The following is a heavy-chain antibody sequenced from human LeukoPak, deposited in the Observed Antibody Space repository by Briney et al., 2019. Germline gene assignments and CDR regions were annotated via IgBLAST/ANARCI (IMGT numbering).Heavy chain of an antibody. CDR1: GFTFSSYA. D-gene: IGHD2-2*01. CDR3: ARDPCSSTSCYLPDY. CDR2: IWYDGSNK. V-gene: IGHV3-33*08. Sequence: SGRSLRLSCAASGFTFSSYAMHWVRQAPGKGLEWVAVIWYDGSNKYYADSVKGRFTISRDNSKNTLYLQMNSLRAEDTAVYYCARDPCSSTSCYLPDYWGQGTLVTVSS. J-gene: IGHJ4*02.